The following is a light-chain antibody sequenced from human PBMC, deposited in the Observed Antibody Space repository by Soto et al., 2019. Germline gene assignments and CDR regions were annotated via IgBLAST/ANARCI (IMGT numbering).Light chain of an antibody. CDR2: EVY. CDR3: TSFACSEDPCVV. CDR1: STDIGGYNF. J-gene: IGLJ2*01. Sequence: QSVLNQPPSASGSPGQSVTISCTGTSTDIGGYNFVSWYQQQPGKAPTLLIYEVYKRPSGVPDRFSGSKSGNTASLTVSGLQADDEADYYCTSFACSEDPCVVFGGGTQLTVL. V-gene: IGLV2-8*01.